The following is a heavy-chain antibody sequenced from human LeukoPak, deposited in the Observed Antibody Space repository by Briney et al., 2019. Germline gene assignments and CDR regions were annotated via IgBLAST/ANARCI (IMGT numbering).Heavy chain of an antibody. V-gene: IGHV3-30*18. CDR2: ISYDGSNK. CDR1: GFTFSSYG. D-gene: IGHD4-17*01. CDR3: AKDPQVQYGDCADYYYGMDV. Sequence: GRSLRLSCAASGFTFSSYGMHWVRQAPGKGLEWVAVISYDGSNKYYADSVKGRFTISRDNSKNTLYLQMNSLRAEDTAVYYRAKDPQVQYGDCADYYYGMDVWGQGTTVTVSS. J-gene: IGHJ6*02.